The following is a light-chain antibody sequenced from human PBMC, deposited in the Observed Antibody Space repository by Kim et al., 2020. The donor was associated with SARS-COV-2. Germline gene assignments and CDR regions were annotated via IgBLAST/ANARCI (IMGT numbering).Light chain of an antibody. Sequence: SLSPGERATLSCMASQSVSSYLAWYQQKPGQAPRLLIYDASNRATGIPARFSGSGSGTDFTLTISSLEPEDFAVYYCQQRSNWPTFGPGTKVDIK. V-gene: IGKV3-11*01. CDR2: DAS. CDR1: QSVSSY. CDR3: QQRSNWPT. J-gene: IGKJ3*01.